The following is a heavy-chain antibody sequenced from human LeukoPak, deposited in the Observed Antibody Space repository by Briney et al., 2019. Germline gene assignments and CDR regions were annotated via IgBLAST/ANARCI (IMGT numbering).Heavy chain of an antibody. D-gene: IGHD6-13*01. CDR2: IYYSGST. CDR1: GGSLSSYY. V-gene: IGHV4-59*08. J-gene: IGHJ1*01. CDR3: ARHGSWSAYFQH. Sequence: SETLSLTCTVSGGSLSSYYWSWIRQPPGKGLEWIGYIYYSGSTNYNPSLKSRVTISVDTSKNQFSLKLSSVTAADTAVYYCARHGSWSAYFQHWGQGTLVTVSS.